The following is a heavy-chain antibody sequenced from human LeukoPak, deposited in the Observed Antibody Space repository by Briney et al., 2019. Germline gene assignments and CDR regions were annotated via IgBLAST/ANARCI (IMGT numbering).Heavy chain of an antibody. Sequence: ASVKVSCKASGYTFTSYYMHWVRQAPGQGLEWMGIINPSGGSTSYAQKFQGRVTMTRDTSTSTVYMELSSLRSEDTAVYYCAGGGGSYGDNYYYGMDVWGQGTTVTVSS. V-gene: IGHV1-46*01. D-gene: IGHD1-26*01. CDR2: INPSGGST. J-gene: IGHJ6*02. CDR3: AGGGGSYGDNYYYGMDV. CDR1: GYTFTSYY.